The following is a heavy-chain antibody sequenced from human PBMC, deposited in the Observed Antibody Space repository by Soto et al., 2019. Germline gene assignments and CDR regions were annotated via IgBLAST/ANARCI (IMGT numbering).Heavy chain of an antibody. J-gene: IGHJ4*02. CDR3: ATVHNTSRSFDY. V-gene: IGHV3-23*01. CDR2: TGISGRTT. CDR1: GFTITSSA. D-gene: IGHD1-20*01. Sequence: EVQLSDSGGGLVQPGESLRLSCAASGFTITSSAMSWVRQAPGKGLEWVSTTGISGRTTYYADSVKGRFTVSRDDSKNTLDLQMSSLRAEDTAVYYCATVHNTSRSFDYWGQGTPVTVSS.